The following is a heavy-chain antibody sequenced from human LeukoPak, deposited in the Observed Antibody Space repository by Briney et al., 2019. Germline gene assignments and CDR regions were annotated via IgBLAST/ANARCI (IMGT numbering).Heavy chain of an antibody. CDR3: ARGMATRFDY. Sequence: GGSLRLSCAASGFTFSSYEMNWVRQAPGKGLEWVSYISSSGSTIYYADSVKGRFTISRDNAKNPLYLQMNSLRAEDTAVYYCARGMATRFDYWGQGTLVTVSS. D-gene: IGHD5-24*01. CDR2: ISSSGSTI. CDR1: GFTFSSYE. J-gene: IGHJ4*02. V-gene: IGHV3-48*03.